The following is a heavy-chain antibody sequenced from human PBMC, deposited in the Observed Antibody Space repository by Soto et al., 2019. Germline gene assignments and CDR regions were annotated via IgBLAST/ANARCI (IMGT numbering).Heavy chain of an antibody. D-gene: IGHD6-19*01. J-gene: IGHJ6*02. V-gene: IGHV1-69*02. CDR2: IIPILGIA. Sequence: ASVKVSCKASGGTFSSYTISWVRQAPGQRLEWMGRIIPILGIANYAQKFQERVTITADMSTSTAYMELSSLRSEDTAVYYCAAVPEHTYYYYYGMDVWGQGTTVTVSS. CDR1: GGTFSSYT. CDR3: AAVPEHTYYYYYGMDV.